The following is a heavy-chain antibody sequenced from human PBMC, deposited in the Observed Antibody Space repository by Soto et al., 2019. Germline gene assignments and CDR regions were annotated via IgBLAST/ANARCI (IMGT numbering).Heavy chain of an antibody. CDR3: ARDRLSPYDIMAGYRFYGMDV. V-gene: IGHV3-48*03. J-gene: IGHJ6*02. D-gene: IGHD3-9*01. Sequence: EVQLVESGGGLVQPGGSLRLSCTASGFTFSTYEMHWVRQAPGKGLAWVSYISRSGSIIYYADSVKGRFTISRDNAKNSLYLQMHSLRAEDTALYYCARDRLSPYDIMAGYRFYGMDVWGQGTTVTVSS. CDR2: ISRSGSII. CDR1: GFTFSTYE.